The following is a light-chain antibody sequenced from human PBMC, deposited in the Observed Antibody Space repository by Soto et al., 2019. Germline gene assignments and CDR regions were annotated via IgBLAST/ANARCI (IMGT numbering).Light chain of an antibody. CDR3: QSYDSSLSGVV. CDR1: SSNIGAPYD. J-gene: IGLJ2*01. V-gene: IGLV1-40*01. CDR2: GNS. Sequence: QSVLTQPPSVSGAPGQRVTISCTGSSSNIGAPYDVHWYQQLPGTAPKLLIYGNSNRPSGVPDRFSGSKSGTSASLAITGLQAADEADYYCQSYDSSLSGVVFGGGTKLTVL.